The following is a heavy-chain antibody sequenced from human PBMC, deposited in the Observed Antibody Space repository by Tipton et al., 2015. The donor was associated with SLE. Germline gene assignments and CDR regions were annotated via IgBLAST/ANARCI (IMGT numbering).Heavy chain of an antibody. V-gene: IGHV4-34*01. Sequence: TLSLTCAVYGGSFSGYYWSWIRQPPGKGLEWIGEIHHSGSTNYNPSLKSRVTISVDTSKNQFSLKLSSVAAADTAVYYCARRLVRYDSRYFDLWGRGTLVTVSS. CDR3: ARRLVRYDSRYFDL. J-gene: IGHJ2*01. D-gene: IGHD3-22*01. CDR2: IHHSGST. CDR1: GGSFSGYY.